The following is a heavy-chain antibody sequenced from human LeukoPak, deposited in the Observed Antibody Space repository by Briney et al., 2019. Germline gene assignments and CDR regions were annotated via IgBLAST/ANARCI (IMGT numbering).Heavy chain of an antibody. CDR3: ARSGNTGRNWYFDL. CDR2: ISTSSSYI. D-gene: IGHD3-10*01. CDR1: GFTFSNYN. Sequence: GGSLRLSCAASGFTFSNYNMNWVRQAPGKGLEWVSSISTSSSYIYYADSVKGRFTISRDNAKNSLYLQMNSLRAEDTAVYYCARSGNTGRNWYFDLWGRGTLVTVSS. V-gene: IGHV3-21*01. J-gene: IGHJ2*01.